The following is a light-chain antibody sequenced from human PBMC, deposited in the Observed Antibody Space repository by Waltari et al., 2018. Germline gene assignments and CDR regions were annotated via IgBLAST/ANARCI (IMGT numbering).Light chain of an antibody. V-gene: IGLV1-44*01. CDR2: RNN. J-gene: IGLJ1*01. Sequence: QSVLTQPPSASGTPGQRVTISCSGSSSNIGSNTVNWYQQLPGTAPKLLIYRNNHRPSGVPDRSSGSKSGTSASLAISGLQSEDEADYYCAAWDDSLNVPHYVFGTGTKVTVL. CDR3: AAWDDSLNVPHYV. CDR1: SSNIGSNT.